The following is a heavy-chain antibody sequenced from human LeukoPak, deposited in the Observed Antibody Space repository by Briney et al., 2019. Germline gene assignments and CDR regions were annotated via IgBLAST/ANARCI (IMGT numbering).Heavy chain of an antibody. CDR1: GGSISNYF. D-gene: IGHD7-27*01. J-gene: IGHJ4*02. Sequence: KPSETLSLTCSVSGGSISNYFWTWIRQPPGKGLEWIGYIYSSGSTYYNPPLKSRVTISVDTSKNRFSLKLSTVTAADTAVYHCARRPTGDPKFDYWGQGTLVTVSS. CDR3: ARRPTGDPKFDY. V-gene: IGHV4-59*08. CDR2: IYSSGST.